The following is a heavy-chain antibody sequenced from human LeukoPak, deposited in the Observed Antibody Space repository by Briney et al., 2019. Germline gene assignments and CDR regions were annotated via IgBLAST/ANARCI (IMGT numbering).Heavy chain of an antibody. J-gene: IGHJ4*02. V-gene: IGHV3-7*04. CDR1: GFXFTTNW. CDR3: ARNYD. Sequence: GGSLRLSCAASGFXFTTNWMTWVRQAPGKGLEWVANINQDGTEKYYVDSVKGRFTISRDNAKNSLYLQMNGLRAEDTAVYYCARNYDWGQGALVTVSS. CDR2: INQDGTEK. D-gene: IGHD3-16*01.